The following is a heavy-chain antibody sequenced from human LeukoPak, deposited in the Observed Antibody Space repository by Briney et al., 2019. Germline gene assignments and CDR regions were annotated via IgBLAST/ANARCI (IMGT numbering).Heavy chain of an antibody. V-gene: IGHV3-49*03. Sequence: PWGSLRLSCTASGFTFGDYTMSWFRQAPGKGLDWVGFIRSKAHGGTIQYGASVKGRFIISRDDSKSIAYLQMNSLKTEDTAVYYCSRGVSSGWFYFDYWGQGNLVTVSS. D-gene: IGHD6-19*01. CDR2: IRSKAHGGTI. J-gene: IGHJ4*02. CDR1: GFTFGDYT. CDR3: SRGVSSGWFYFDY.